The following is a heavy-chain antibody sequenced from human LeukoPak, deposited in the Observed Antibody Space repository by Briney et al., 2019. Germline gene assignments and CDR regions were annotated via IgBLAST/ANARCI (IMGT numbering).Heavy chain of an antibody. Sequence: WASVKVSCKASGGTFSSYAISWVRQAPGQGLEWMGVIIPIFGTANYAQKFQGRVTITTDESTSTAYMELSSLRAEDTAVYYCARYYDSSATTLNYFDYWGQGTLVTVSS. D-gene: IGHD3-22*01. CDR2: IIPIFGTA. CDR3: ARYYDSSATTLNYFDY. V-gene: IGHV1-69*05. J-gene: IGHJ4*02. CDR1: GGTFSSYA.